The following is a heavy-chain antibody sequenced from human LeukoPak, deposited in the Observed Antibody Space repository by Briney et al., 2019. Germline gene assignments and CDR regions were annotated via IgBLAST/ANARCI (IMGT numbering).Heavy chain of an antibody. J-gene: IGHJ4*02. D-gene: IGHD3-9*01. CDR1: GFTFDNYA. CDR3: AKDPVLRYFDWLPYFDY. Sequence: PGGSLRLSCAASGFTFDNYAMSWVRQAPGKGLEWVSGISGSGGRTYYADSVKGRFTISRDNSKNTLYLQMNSLRAEDTAVYYCAKDPVLRYFDWLPYFDYWGQGTLVTVSS. CDR2: ISGSGGRT. V-gene: IGHV3-23*01.